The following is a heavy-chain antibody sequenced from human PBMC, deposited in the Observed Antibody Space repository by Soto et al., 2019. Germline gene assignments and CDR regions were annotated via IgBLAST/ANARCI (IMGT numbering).Heavy chain of an antibody. Sequence: GESVKISFAASGLTVSSNYMSWVRQAPGKGLEWVSVIYSGGSSYYADSVKGRFTISRDNSKNTLYLQMNSLRAEDTAVYYCAYSESGYSYGLRIWGQGTLVTVSS. CDR2: IYSGGSS. CDR1: GLTVSSNY. V-gene: IGHV3-53*01. J-gene: IGHJ4*02. D-gene: IGHD5-18*01. CDR3: AYSESGYSYGLRI.